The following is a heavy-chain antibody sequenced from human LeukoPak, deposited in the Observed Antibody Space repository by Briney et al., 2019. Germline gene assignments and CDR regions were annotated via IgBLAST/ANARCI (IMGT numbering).Heavy chain of an antibody. Sequence: PPETLSLTCTVSGVSLNTYFWSWIRQPPGKGLEWIGYVYYNGITNYNPSLKSRVSISLDTSTNQFSLRLNSVTAAETAVYYCASQLGGTTFHWGQGTLVTVSS. CDR3: ASQLGGTTFH. CDR2: VYYNGIT. J-gene: IGHJ4*02. V-gene: IGHV4-59*01. CDR1: GVSLNTYF. D-gene: IGHD1/OR15-1a*01.